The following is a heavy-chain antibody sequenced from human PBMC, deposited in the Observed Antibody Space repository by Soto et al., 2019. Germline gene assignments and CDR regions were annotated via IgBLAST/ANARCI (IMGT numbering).Heavy chain of an antibody. CDR2: IYSGGST. V-gene: IGHV3-66*01. D-gene: IGHD3-3*01. CDR3: ALYVAHRAVHSYPTRRYPDL. Sequence: GSAGTARPNDMRVFRLAPGKGLEWVSVIYSGGSTYYADSVKGRFTISRDNSKNTLYLQMNTLRAEDTAVYYCALYVAHRAVHSYPTRRYPDL. J-gene: IGHJ2*01. CDR1: AGTARPND.